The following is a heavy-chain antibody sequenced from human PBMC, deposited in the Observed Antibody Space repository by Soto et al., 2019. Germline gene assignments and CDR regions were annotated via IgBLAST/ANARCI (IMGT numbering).Heavy chain of an antibody. CDR2: IKQDGSEK. V-gene: IGHV3-7*01. D-gene: IGHD3-3*01. CDR3: ARVHYDFWSGYQPLQLTDV. Sequence: GGSLRLSCAASGFTFSSYWMSWVRQAPGKGLEWVANIKQDGSEKYYVDSVKGRFTISRDNAKNSLYLQMNSLRAEDTAVYYCARVHYDFWSGYQPLQLTDVWGTAPSLTLST. CDR1: GFTFSSYW. J-gene: IGHJ6*04.